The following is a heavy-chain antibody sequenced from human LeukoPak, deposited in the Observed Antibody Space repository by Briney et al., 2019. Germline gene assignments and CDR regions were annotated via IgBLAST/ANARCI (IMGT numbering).Heavy chain of an antibody. CDR2: ISANNGNT. CDR1: GYTFRSYG. D-gene: IGHD3-22*01. J-gene: IGHJ3*02. Sequence: ASVKVSCKGSGYTFRSYGINWVRQAPGQGLEWMGWISANNGNTNYAQRFQGRVTMTTDTSTNTAYMELRSLRSDDSAVYYCARVGRDYYDRSGYLVGAFDIWGQGTMVTVS. CDR3: ARVGRDYYDRSGYLVGAFDI. V-gene: IGHV1-18*01.